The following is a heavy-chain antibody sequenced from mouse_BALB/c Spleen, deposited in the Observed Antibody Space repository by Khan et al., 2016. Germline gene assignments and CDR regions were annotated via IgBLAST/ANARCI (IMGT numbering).Heavy chain of an antibody. Sequence: VQLLESGAELARPGASVKMSCKASGYTFTSYTMFWVKQRPGQGLEWLGYVNPSNDYTDYNQKFKDKATLTADKSSSTAYMQLNSLTSEDSAVCCGGRGGWLLGCFDYWGQGTTLTVSS. CDR2: VNPSNDYT. J-gene: IGHJ2*01. D-gene: IGHD2-3*01. CDR3: GRGGWLLGCFDY. CDR1: GYTFTSYT. V-gene: IGHV1-4*01.